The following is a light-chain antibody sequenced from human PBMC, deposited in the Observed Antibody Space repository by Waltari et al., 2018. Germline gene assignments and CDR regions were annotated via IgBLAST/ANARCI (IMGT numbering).Light chain of an antibody. CDR2: GAS. J-gene: IGKJ2*01. Sequence: EIVLTQSPDTLSLSPGERAALSCRPSQSVGGYLAWYQHKPGQAPRLLISGASNRATGIPAMFSGSGSGTDFTLTISSLEPEDFAVYYCQQRAGWPLYSFGQGTRLEI. CDR1: QSVGGY. CDR3: QQRAGWPLYS. V-gene: IGKV3-11*01.